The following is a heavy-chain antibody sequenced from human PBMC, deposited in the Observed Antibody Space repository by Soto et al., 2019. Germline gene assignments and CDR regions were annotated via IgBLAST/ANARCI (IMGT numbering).Heavy chain of an antibody. D-gene: IGHD1-26*01. CDR3: ARHLFSGNYPDYFDS. V-gene: IGHV4-39*01. CDR1: GGSISTSTHY. J-gene: IGHJ4*02. CDR2: IYYSGST. Sequence: QLLESGPGLVKPSETLSLTCTVSGGSISTSTHYWGWIRQPPGKGLEWIGSIYYSGSTQYNPSLKSRVTISVDTPKNQFSLNLNSVTAADTAVFYCARHLFSGNYPDYFDSWGQGTLVTVSS.